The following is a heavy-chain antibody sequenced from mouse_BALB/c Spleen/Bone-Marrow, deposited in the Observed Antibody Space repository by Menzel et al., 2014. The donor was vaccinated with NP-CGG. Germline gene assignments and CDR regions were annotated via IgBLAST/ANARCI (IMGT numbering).Heavy chain of an antibody. J-gene: IGHJ2*01. Sequence: EVNVVESGGGLVQPGGSRKLSCAASGFTFSDYGMAWVRQAPGKGPEWVAFISSLAYSIYYTDTVTGRFTISRENAKNTLYLDMSSLKSEDTAIYYCARALAYCSSFEYWGQGTTLTVSS. V-gene: IGHV5-15*02. CDR2: ISSLAYSI. D-gene: IGHD1-1*01. CDR1: GFTFSDYG. CDR3: ARALAYCSSFEY.